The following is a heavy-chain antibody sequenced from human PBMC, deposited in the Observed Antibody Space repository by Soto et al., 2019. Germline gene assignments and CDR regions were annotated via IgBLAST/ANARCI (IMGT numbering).Heavy chain of an antibody. J-gene: IGHJ5*02. CDR2: IYYSGST. Sequence: SETLSLTCTVSGGSISSSSYYWGWIRQPPGKGLEWIGSIYYSGSTYYNPSLKSRVTISVDTSKNQFSLKLSSVTAADTAVYYCARHGYHLIAREWFDPWGQGTLVTVSS. CDR3: ARHGYHLIAREWFDP. D-gene: IGHD6-13*01. V-gene: IGHV4-39*01. CDR1: GGSISSSSYY.